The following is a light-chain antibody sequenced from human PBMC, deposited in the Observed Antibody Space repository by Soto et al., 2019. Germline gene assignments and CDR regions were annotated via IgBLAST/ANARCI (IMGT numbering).Light chain of an antibody. CDR1: QSVSSY. J-gene: IGKJ5*01. CDR3: QQYNNWPPIT. V-gene: IGKV3-11*01. CDR2: DAS. Sequence: EFLLTQSTATLYLSPCERVTITYIVSQSVSSYLAWYQQKRGQAPRLLIYDASNRDTGIPARFSGSGSGTEFTLTISSLQSEDFAVYYCQQYNNWPPITFGHG.